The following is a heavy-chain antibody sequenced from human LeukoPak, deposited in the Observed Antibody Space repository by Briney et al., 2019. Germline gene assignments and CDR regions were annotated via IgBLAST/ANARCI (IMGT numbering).Heavy chain of an antibody. D-gene: IGHD3-3*01. CDR3: VARAFVGVKIFGVDN. Sequence: GASVKVSCKASGYTFTSYGISWVRQAPGQGLEWMGWISAYNGNTNYAQKFQGRVTMTTDTSTSTAYMELSSLRSEDTAVYYCVARAFVGVKIFGVDNWGQGTLVTVSS. J-gene: IGHJ4*02. CDR2: ISAYNGNT. CDR1: GYTFTSYG. V-gene: IGHV1-18*01.